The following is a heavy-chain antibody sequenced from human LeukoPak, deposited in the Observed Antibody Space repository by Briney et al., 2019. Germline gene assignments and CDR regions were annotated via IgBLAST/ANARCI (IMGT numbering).Heavy chain of an antibody. Sequence: SETLSLTCAVYGGSFSGYYWSWIRQPPGKGLEWIGEINRSGITNYNPSLKSRVTISVDTSKNQFSLKLRSVTVADASAYYCVVLFRRGSGSYYIDYWGQGTLVTVSS. CDR2: INRSGIT. V-gene: IGHV4-34*01. D-gene: IGHD3-10*01. CDR3: VVLFRRGSGSYYIDY. CDR1: GGSFSGYY. J-gene: IGHJ4*02.